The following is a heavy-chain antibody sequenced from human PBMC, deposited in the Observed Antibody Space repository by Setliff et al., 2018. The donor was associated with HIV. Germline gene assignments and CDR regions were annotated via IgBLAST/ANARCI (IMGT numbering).Heavy chain of an antibody. D-gene: IGHD3-10*01. J-gene: IGHJ4*02. CDR2: IHGNSGAT. CDR3: ARGGDDSGPGTWTFDF. V-gene: IGHV1-2*02. CDR1: GYTFSDYY. Sequence: ASVKVSCKASGYTFSDYYLHWVRQAPGQGLEWMGWIHGNSGATNYAQKFRGRATMTRDTSTYTAYMELTRLRSDDTAVYSCARGGDDSGPGTWTFDFWGQGALVTVSS.